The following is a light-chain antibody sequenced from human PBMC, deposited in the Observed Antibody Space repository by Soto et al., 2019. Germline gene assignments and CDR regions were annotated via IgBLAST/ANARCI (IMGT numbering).Light chain of an antibody. CDR2: KAS. CDR3: QQYNSYSIT. Sequence: DIQMTQSPSTLSASVGDRVSITCRASQSISSWLAWYQQKPGKAPKLLIYKASSLESGVPSRFSGSGSGTELTLTISSLQPDDFATYDCQQYNSYSITFGQGTRLDIK. V-gene: IGKV1-5*03. CDR1: QSISSW. J-gene: IGKJ5*01.